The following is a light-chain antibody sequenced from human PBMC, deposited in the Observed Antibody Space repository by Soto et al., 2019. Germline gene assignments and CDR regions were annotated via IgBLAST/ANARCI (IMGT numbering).Light chain of an antibody. CDR2: LNSDGRH. Sequence: QSVLTQSPSASASLGASVKLTCTLSSGHSTYDIAWHQQQPEKGPGFLMKLNSDGRHTKGDGIPDRFSGSSSGAERYLSISSLQSEDEADYYCQTWGSGIQVVFGGGTKVTVL. CDR3: QTWGSGIQVV. V-gene: IGLV4-69*01. CDR1: SGHSTYD. J-gene: IGLJ2*01.